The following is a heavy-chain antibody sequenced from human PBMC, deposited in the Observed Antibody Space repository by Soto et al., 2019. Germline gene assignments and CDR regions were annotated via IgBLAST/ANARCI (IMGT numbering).Heavy chain of an antibody. J-gene: IGHJ6*02. V-gene: IGHV1-18*01. CDR3: AREGPRPYYYYGMDV. Sequence: QVQLVQSGAEVKKPGASVKVSCKSSGYTFSMSGISWVRQAPGQGLEWMGWISGYNGKTNYEQKFQDRVTMTTDTSTNMAYMELRSLRSDETAVYYCAREGPRPYYYYGMDVWGQGTTVTVSS. CDR1: GYTFSMSG. CDR2: ISGYNGKT.